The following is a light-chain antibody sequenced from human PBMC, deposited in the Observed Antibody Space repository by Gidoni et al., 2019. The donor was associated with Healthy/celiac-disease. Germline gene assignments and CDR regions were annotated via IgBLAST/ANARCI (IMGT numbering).Light chain of an antibody. V-gene: IGKV1-6*01. Sequence: IQMTPSPSSLSASVGDRVTITCRASQGIRNDLGWYQQKPGKAPKLLIYAASSLQSGVPSRFSGSGSGTDFNLNIRSLQHEDFATYYCIQDYNDPRTVGPGTKVDIK. CDR3: IQDYNDPRT. CDR1: QGIRND. J-gene: IGKJ3*01. CDR2: AAS.